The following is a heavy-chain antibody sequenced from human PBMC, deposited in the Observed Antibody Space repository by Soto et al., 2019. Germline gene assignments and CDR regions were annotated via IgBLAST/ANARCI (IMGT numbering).Heavy chain of an antibody. D-gene: IGHD5-12*01. J-gene: IGHJ4*02. CDR1: GYTFTSYG. CDR3: ATLGFGDSGYDSDY. V-gene: IGHV1-18*01. CDR2: ISAYNGNT. Sequence: QVQLVQSGAEVKKPGASVKVSCKASGYTFTSYGISWVRQAPGQGLEWMGWISAYNGNTNYAQKLQGRVTMTADTSTSTAYMERRSLRSADTAVYYWATLGFGDSGYDSDYCGQGTPVTFAS.